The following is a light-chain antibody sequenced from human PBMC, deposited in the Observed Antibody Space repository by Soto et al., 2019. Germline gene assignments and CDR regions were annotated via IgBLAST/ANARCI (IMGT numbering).Light chain of an antibody. CDR2: DAS. CDR1: QSVSSY. J-gene: IGKJ4*01. Sequence: EIVLTQSPATLSLSPGGRATLSCRASQSVSSYLAWYQQKPGQAPRLLIYDASNRATGIPARFSGSGSGTDFTLTISSLEPDDFAGYYCQQRSDWPSTFGGGTKVQIK. CDR3: QQRSDWPST. V-gene: IGKV3-11*01.